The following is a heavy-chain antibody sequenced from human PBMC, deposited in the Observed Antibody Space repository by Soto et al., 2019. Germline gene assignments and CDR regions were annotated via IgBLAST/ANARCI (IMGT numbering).Heavy chain of an antibody. CDR2: IYYSGTT. J-gene: IGHJ6*02. CDR1: GGSISSGGYY. V-gene: IGHV4-31*03. D-gene: IGHD2-21*01. CDR3: AAGCVACGGFNYYGMDV. Sequence: QVQLQESGPGLVKPSQTLSLTCTVSGGSISSGGYYWYWIRQHPGKGLEWIGYIYYSGTTYYNPFLKSRVTISVDTSKNQFSLKLSSVTAADTAVYYCAAGCVACGGFNYYGMDVWGQGTTVTVSS.